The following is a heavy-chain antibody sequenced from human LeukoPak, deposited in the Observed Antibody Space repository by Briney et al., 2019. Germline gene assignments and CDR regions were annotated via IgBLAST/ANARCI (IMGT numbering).Heavy chain of an antibody. CDR2: ISSSGSDK. CDR1: GFPFSEHE. J-gene: IGHJ3*02. V-gene: IGHV3-48*03. Sequence: GGSLRLSCAASGFPFSEHEMNWVRQAPGKGLEWVSYISSSGSDKYYPDSVRGRFTTSRDNAKNSLYLQMNSLRADDTAVYYCARRTSGAVAMWGQGTKVTVSS. CDR3: ARRTSGAVAM.